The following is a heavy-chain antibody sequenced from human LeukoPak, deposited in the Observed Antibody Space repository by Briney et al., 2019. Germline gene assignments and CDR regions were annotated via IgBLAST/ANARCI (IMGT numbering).Heavy chain of an antibody. Sequence: ASVKVSCKASGYTFTSYYMHWVRQAPGQGLEWRGIINPSGGSTSYAQKFQGRVTMTRDMATSTVYMELSSLRSEDTAVYSCARDRRGWTTENFDYWGQGTLVTVSS. CDR1: GYTFTSYY. CDR2: INPSGGST. D-gene: IGHD3/OR15-3a*01. V-gene: IGHV1-46*01. J-gene: IGHJ4*02. CDR3: ARDRRGWTTENFDY.